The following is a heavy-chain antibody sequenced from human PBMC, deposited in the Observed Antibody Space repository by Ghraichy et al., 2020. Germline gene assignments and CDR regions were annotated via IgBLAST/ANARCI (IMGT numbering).Heavy chain of an antibody. Sequence: SETLSLTCTVSGGSISSSSYYWGWIRQPPGKGLEWIGSIYYSGSTYYNPSLKSRVTISVDTSKNQFSLKLSFVTAADTAVYYCARDAGGIAVAPDYWGQGTLVTVSS. D-gene: IGHD6-19*01. V-gene: IGHV4-39*02. CDR2: IYYSGST. J-gene: IGHJ4*02. CDR1: GGSISSSSYY. CDR3: ARDAGGIAVAPDY.